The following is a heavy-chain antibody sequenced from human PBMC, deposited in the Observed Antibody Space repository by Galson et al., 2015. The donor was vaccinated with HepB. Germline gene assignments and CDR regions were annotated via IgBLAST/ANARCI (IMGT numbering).Heavy chain of an antibody. D-gene: IGHD3-10*01. V-gene: IGHV4-39*01. Sequence: QVQLQESGPGLVKPSETLSLTCTVSGDSITGSIHYWAWIRQPPGKGLEWIGSIYQTGTTYYEPSVKNRVTVAIDTSKNQFSLKLNSVTAADTAVYYCARTYYGSGSYYGYWGPGIVVAVSA. CDR2: IYQTGTT. CDR3: ARTYYGSGSYYGY. CDR1: GDSITGSIHY. J-gene: IGHJ4*02.